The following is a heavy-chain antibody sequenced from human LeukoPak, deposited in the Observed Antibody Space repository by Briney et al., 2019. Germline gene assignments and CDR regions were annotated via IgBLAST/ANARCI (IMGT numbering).Heavy chain of an antibody. CDR1: GFTFSGYA. CDR3: AKDFSGRPDY. D-gene: IGHD1-26*01. CDR2: ISGSGGST. V-gene: IGHV3-23*01. Sequence: PGGSLRLSCAASGFTFSGYAMSWVRQAPGKGLEWVSAISGSGGSTYYADSVKGRFHISRDNSKNTLYLQMNSLRAEDTAVYYCAKDFSGRPDYWGQGTLVTVSS. J-gene: IGHJ4*02.